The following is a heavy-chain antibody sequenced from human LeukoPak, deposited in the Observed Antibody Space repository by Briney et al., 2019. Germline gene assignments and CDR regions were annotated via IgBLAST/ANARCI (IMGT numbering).Heavy chain of an antibody. J-gene: IGHJ5*02. D-gene: IGHD2-2*02. CDR2: IYHSGST. Sequence: PSETLSLTCTVSGGSISSSTYYWGWIRQPPGKGLEWIGSIYHSGSTYYNPFLKSRVTISVDTSKNQFSLKLSSVTAADTAVYYCAAQIRGGECSTSCYSTLDWSDPWGQGTLVTVSS. CDR3: AAQIRGGECSTSCYSTLDWSDP. CDR1: GGSISSSTYY. V-gene: IGHV4-39*01.